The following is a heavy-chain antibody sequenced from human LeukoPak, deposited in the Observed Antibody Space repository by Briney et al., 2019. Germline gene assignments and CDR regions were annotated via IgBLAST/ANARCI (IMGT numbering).Heavy chain of an antibody. CDR3: AKRPPGSGLDY. V-gene: IGHV3-23*01. CDR1: GFTFSSYS. Sequence: PGGSLRLSCAASGFTFSSYSMNWVRQAPGKGLEWVSGIIPSGHTTCYADSVRGRFTISRDNSRNTVYLHMTSLRAEDTAVYYCAKRPPGSGLDYWGQGTLVTVSS. D-gene: IGHD3-10*01. CDR2: IIPSGHTT. J-gene: IGHJ4*02.